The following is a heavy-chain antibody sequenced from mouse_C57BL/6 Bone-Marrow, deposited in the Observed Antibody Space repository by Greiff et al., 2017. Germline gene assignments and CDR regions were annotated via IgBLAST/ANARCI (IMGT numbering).Heavy chain of an antibody. CDR1: GFTFSDYG. V-gene: IGHV5-17*01. CDR3: ATVVSYYFDY. D-gene: IGHD1-1*01. Sequence: DVMLVESGGGLVKPGGSLKLSCAASGFTFSDYGMHWVRQAPEKGLEWVAYISSGSSTIYYADTVKGRFTISRDNAKNTLFLQMTSLRSEDTAMYYCATVVSYYFDYWGQGTTLTVSS. J-gene: IGHJ2*01. CDR2: ISSGSSTI.